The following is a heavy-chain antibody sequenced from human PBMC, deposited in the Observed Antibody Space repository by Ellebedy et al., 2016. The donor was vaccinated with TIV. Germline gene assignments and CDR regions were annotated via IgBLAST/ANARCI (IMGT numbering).Heavy chain of an antibody. CDR3: ARRKIVMVISDAFDI. J-gene: IGHJ3*02. Sequence: PGGSLRLSCKGSGYSFTNYWIGWVRQMPGKGLEWMGIIYPGDSDTRYSPSFQGRVTISADKSISTAYLQWSSLKASDTAMYYCARRKIVMVISDAFDIWGQGTMVTVSS. D-gene: IGHD3-22*01. CDR2: IYPGDSDT. CDR1: GYSFTNYW. V-gene: IGHV5-51*01.